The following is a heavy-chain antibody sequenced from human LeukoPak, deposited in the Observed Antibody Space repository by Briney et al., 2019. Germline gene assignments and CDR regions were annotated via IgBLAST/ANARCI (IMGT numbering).Heavy chain of an antibody. J-gene: IGHJ4*02. CDR3: ARDSGDLEWLPY. Sequence: ASVKVSCKASGYTFTGYYMHWVRQAPGQGLEWMGRINPNSGGTNYAQKFQGRVTMTRDTSISTAYMELRSLRSDDTAVYYCARDSGDLEWLPYWGQGTLVTVSS. V-gene: IGHV1-2*06. D-gene: IGHD3-3*01. CDR1: GYTFTGYY. CDR2: INPNSGGT.